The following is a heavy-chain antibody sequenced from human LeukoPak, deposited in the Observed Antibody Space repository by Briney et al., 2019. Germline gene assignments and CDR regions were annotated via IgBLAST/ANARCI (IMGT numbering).Heavy chain of an antibody. D-gene: IGHD2-2*01. CDR2: LHDTGST. CDR3: ARFSSSGSTGSCDLAY. V-gene: IGHV4-59*11. CDR1: GGSLFRHY. Sequence: SETQSLTCTVSGGSLFRHYWRCMPQPPGKGLELIRHLHDTGSTSYNPSLRGPVTISLDTSNNKSSLKLTSKTTADTAVYYCARFSSSGSTGSCDLAYWGQGTLVTVS. J-gene: IGHJ4*02.